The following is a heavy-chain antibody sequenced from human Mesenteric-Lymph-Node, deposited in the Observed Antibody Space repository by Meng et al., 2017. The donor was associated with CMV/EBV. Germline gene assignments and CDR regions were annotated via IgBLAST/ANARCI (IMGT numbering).Heavy chain of an antibody. CDR1: GFTFSSYA. V-gene: IGHV3-30-3*01. Sequence: GESLKISCAASGFTFSSYAMHWVRQAPGKGLEWVAVISYDGSNKYYADSVKGRFTISRDNAKNTLYLQMNRLRAEDTAVYYCARDLNRAGYYYYGMDVWGQGTTVTVSS. J-gene: IGHJ6*02. D-gene: IGHD1-14*01. CDR2: ISYDGSNK. CDR3: ARDLNRAGYYYYGMDV.